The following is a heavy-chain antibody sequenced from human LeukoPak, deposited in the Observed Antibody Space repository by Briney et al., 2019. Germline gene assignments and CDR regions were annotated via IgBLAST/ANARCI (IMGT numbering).Heavy chain of an antibody. D-gene: IGHD2-15*01. Sequence: PSETLSLTCTVSGGSISSGSYYWSWIRQPAGTGLEWIGRIYTSGSTNYNPSLKSRVTISVDTSKNQFSLKLSSVTAADTAVYYCARHVSLRLPYYYYYMDVWGKGTTVTVSS. CDR1: GGSISSGSYY. J-gene: IGHJ6*03. V-gene: IGHV4-61*02. CDR2: IYTSGST. CDR3: ARHVSLRLPYYYYYMDV.